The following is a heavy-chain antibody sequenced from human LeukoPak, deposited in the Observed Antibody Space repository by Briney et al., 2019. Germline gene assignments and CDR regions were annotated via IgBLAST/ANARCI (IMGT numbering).Heavy chain of an antibody. V-gene: IGHV3-33*01. CDR1: GFTFSSYG. CDR3: ARRGIAAAGTTPINYYYGMDV. D-gene: IGHD6-13*01. J-gene: IGHJ6*02. Sequence: GGSLRLSCAASGFTFSSYGMHWVRQAPGKGLEWVAVIWYAGSNKYYADSVKGRFTISRDNSKNTLYLQMNSLRAEDTAVYYCARRGIAAAGTTPINYYYGMDVWGQGTTVTVSS. CDR2: IWYAGSNK.